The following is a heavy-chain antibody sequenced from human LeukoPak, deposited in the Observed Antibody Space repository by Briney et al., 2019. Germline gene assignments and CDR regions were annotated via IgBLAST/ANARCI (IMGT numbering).Heavy chain of an antibody. D-gene: IGHD6-19*01. Sequence: GASVKVSCKASGYTLTAYYIYWVRQAPGQGLEWMGRINPNSGGTNYAQKFQGRVTMTRDTSISTAYMELSRLRSDDTAVYYCARARPAIAVAGTRVVDYWGQGTLVTVSS. V-gene: IGHV1-2*06. CDR1: GYTLTAYY. CDR3: ARARPAIAVAGTRVVDY. J-gene: IGHJ4*02. CDR2: INPNSGGT.